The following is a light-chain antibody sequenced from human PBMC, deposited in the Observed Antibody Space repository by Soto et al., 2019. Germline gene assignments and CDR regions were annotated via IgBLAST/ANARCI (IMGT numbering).Light chain of an antibody. Sequence: TMSSPLRERPPLSCRPSQSVTSSYLGWYQKQPGQPPRLLNCDASNRATGLPGMFSGSGSGTVFTLTISLLDPEDFAVYYCQHYGSSPITFGQGTGLEIK. CDR2: DAS. J-gene: IGKJ5*01. CDR3: QHYGSSPIT. CDR1: QSVTSSY. V-gene: IGKV3-20*01.